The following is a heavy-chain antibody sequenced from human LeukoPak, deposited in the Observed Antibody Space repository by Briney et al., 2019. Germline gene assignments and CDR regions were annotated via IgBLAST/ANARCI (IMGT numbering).Heavy chain of an antibody. CDR3: AREAGYDFWSGYYRKENWFDP. D-gene: IGHD3-3*01. V-gene: IGHV3-48*02. J-gene: IGHJ5*02. CDR2: ISSSSSTI. Sequence: PGGSLRLSCAASGVTLGTYAMSWARQAPGKGLEWVSYISSSSSTIYYADSVKGRFTISRDNAKNSLYLQMNSLRDEDTAVYYCAREAGYDFWSGYYRKENWFDPWGQGTLVTVSS. CDR1: GVTLGTYA.